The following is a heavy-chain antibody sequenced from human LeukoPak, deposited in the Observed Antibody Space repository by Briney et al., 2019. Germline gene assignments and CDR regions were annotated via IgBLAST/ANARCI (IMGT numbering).Heavy chain of an antibody. D-gene: IGHD3-10*01. J-gene: IGHJ4*02. CDR3: ARDVVMVRGVIAFYYFDY. Sequence: ASVKVSCKASGYTFTSYYMHWVRQAPGQGLEWMGWISAYNGNTNYAQKLQGRVTMTTDTSTSTAYMELRSLRSDDTAVYYCARDVVMVRGVIAFYYFDYWGQGTLVTVSS. CDR2: ISAYNGNT. V-gene: IGHV1-18*04. CDR1: GYTFTSYY.